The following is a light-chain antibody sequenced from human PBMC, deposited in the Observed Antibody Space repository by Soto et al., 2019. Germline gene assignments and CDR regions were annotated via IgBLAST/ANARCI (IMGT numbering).Light chain of an antibody. J-gene: IGKJ4*01. CDR3: QQYYSFPLT. CDR2: AAS. CDR1: QGISSY. V-gene: IGKV1D-8*01. Sequence: VIWMTQSPSLLSASTGDRVTISXXMSQGISSYLAWYQQKPGKAPEVXIYAASTLQSGVPSRFSGSGSGTDFTLTISCLQSEDFATYYCQQYYSFPLTFGGGTKVDIK.